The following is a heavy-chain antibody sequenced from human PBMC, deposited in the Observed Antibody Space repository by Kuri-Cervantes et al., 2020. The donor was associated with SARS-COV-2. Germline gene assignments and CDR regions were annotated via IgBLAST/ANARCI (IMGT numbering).Heavy chain of an antibody. V-gene: IGHV4-39*02. CDR3: GRVSWLQLWRRYSDS. J-gene: IGHJ4*02. D-gene: IGHD5-24*01. CDR2: IYYSGST. CDR1: GDSVTTSTFY. Sequence: ESLKISCTVSGDSVTTSTFYWGWIRQAPGKGLEWIGSIYYSGSTYYNPSLKSRVTISVDTSKNHVSLRLTSATAADTAVYYCGRVSWLQLWRRYSDSWGQGTLVTVSS.